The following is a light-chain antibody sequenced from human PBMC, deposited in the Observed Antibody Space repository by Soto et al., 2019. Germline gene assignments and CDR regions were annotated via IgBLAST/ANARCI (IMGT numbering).Light chain of an antibody. V-gene: IGKV1-33*01. CDR2: DVS. CDR3: QQYNSYSRT. J-gene: IGKJ1*01. CDR1: QDISKY. Sequence: DIPMTQSPSSLSASVGDRVTITCQASQDISKYLNWYQQKPGKAPKLLIYDVSNLETGVPSRFSGSGSGSGTDFEFTISSLQPDDFATYYCQQYNSYSRTFGQGTKVEIK.